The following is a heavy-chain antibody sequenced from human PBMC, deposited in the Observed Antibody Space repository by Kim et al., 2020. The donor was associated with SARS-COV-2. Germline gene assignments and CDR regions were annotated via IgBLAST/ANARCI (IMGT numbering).Heavy chain of an antibody. D-gene: IGHD3-10*01. CDR3: ARGAGGSGSYCSFDY. V-gene: IGHV3-53*01. J-gene: IGHJ4*02. CDR2: IYSGGST. CDR1: GFTVSSNY. Sequence: GGSLRLSCAASGFTVSSNYMSWVRQAPGKGLEWVSVIYSGGSTYYADSVKGRFTITRDNSKNTLYLQLNSRRAEDTAVYYCARGAGGSGSYCSFDYWGQGTLVTVSS.